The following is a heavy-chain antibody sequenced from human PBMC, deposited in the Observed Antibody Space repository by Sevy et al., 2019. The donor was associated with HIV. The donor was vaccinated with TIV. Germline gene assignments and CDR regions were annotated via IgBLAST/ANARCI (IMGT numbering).Heavy chain of an antibody. CDR3: GREMISMVPGVPDAFDI. D-gene: IGHD3-10*01. V-gene: IGHV3-74*01. Sequence: GGSLRLSCAASGFTFSTYWMRWVRQVPGKGLVWVSRINSDGSNTKYADSVKGRFTTSRDNAKNTVYLQMNSLRADDTALYFCGREMISMVPGVPDAFDIWGHGTMVTVSS. J-gene: IGHJ3*02. CDR1: GFTFSTYW. CDR2: INSDGSNT.